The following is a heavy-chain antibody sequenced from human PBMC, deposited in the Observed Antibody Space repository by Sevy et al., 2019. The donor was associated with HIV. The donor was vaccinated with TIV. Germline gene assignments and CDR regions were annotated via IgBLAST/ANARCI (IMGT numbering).Heavy chain of an antibody. CDR1: KFTFSNSW. J-gene: IGHJ4*02. Sequence: GGSLRLSCAASKFTFSNSWMHWVCQAPEKGLEWVADKKSDGSEKQYVDSVKGRLTISRDNAKNSLYVQVNSLGAEDMTVYSPSCSGQLRTYWGQGTLVTVSS. CDR3: SCSGQLRTY. CDR2: KKSDGSEK. D-gene: IGHD3-10*02. V-gene: IGHV3-7*03.